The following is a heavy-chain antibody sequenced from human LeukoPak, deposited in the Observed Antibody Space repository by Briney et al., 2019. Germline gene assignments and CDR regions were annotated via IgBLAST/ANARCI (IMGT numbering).Heavy chain of an antibody. V-gene: IGHV3-23*01. D-gene: IGHD3-22*01. Sequence: GGSLRLSCAASGFTFSTYAVSWVRQAPGKGLEWVSTITGSGDSTYCADSVRGRFTISRDNSKNTLYLQMNSLRAEDTAVYYCAKSGSGYHCLDYWGQGTLVTVSS. J-gene: IGHJ4*02. CDR1: GFTFSTYA. CDR2: ITGSGDST. CDR3: AKSGSGYHCLDY.